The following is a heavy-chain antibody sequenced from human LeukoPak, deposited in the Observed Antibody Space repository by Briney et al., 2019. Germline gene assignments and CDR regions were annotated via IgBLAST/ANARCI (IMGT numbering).Heavy chain of an antibody. J-gene: IGHJ4*02. D-gene: IGHD1-26*01. Sequence: ASLKVSCKASGYTFTGYYAHWVRQAPGQGLEWMGWINPNSGDTHYPQKFQGTVTMTTDMSITTAYMEVSRLRSDDTAVYYCARAQNLVGDTPLGYWGQGTLVTVSS. CDR2: INPNSGDT. CDR1: GYTFTGYY. CDR3: ARAQNLVGDTPLGY. V-gene: IGHV1-2*02.